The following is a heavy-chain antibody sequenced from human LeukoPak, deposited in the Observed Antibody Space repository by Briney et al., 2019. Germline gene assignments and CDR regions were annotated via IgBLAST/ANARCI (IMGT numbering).Heavy chain of an antibody. Sequence: SEPLSLTCTVCGGSMRNSYWSWIPQPAGKGMEWFGRIFTTGSTNYNPSLKSRVTMSIDTSKNQFSLKMTSVTAADTAVYYCARDGVPLTNLVARPFHPWGQGTLVTVSS. J-gene: IGHJ1*01. CDR2: IFTTGST. CDR3: ARDGVPLTNLVARPFHP. D-gene: IGHD1-14*01. CDR1: GGSMRNSY. V-gene: IGHV4-4*07.